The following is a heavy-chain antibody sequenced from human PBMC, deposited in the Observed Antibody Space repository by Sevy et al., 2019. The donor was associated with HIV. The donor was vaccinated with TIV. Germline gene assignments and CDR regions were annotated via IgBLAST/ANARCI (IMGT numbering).Heavy chain of an antibody. J-gene: IGHJ6*02. CDR2: IKPNSGGT. Sequence: ASVKVSCKASGYTFSGYYMHWVRQAPGQGLEWMGWIKPNSGGTNYAQKFRDRVTVTRDTSISTAYMELSRLRSEDTAVYYCASLPGIAVAGSYYYYTMDVWGQGTTVTVSS. V-gene: IGHV1-2*02. D-gene: IGHD6-19*01. CDR3: ASLPGIAVAGSYYYYTMDV. CDR1: GYTFSGYY.